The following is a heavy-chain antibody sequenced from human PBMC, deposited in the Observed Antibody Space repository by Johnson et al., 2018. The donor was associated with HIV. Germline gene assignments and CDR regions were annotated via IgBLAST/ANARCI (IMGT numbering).Heavy chain of an antibody. V-gene: IGHV3-11*04. J-gene: IGHJ3*02. Sequence: VQLMESGGGLVKPGGSLRLSCAASGIIFSDYYMSWIRQAPGKGLEWVSHISSSGSTIYYAESVKGRFTISRDNAKNTLYLQMNSLRAEDMAVYYCAREKVTLWFRASGAAFDIWGQGTAVTVSS. CDR1: GIIFSDYY. D-gene: IGHD3-10*01. CDR3: AREKVTLWFRASGAAFDI. CDR2: ISSSGSTI.